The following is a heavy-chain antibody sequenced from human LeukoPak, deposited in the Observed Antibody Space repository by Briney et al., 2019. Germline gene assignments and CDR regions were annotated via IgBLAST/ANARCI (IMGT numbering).Heavy chain of an antibody. J-gene: IGHJ4*02. CDR1: AFTFSPYW. CDR2: IKPDGSDK. CDR3: ARDGALAY. D-gene: IGHD3-3*02. V-gene: IGHV3-7*05. Sequence: GGSLKLSCATSAFTFSPYWMSWVRPAPGKGLEWVANIKPDGSDKNYVDSVKGRFTISRDNARNSLSLQMDSLSAEDTAVYYCARDGALAYWGQGTLVTVSS.